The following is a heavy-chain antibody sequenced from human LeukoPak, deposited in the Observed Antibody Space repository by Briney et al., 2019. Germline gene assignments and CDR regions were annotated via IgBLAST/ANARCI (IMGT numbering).Heavy chain of an antibody. Sequence: PGGSLRLSCAASGFTFSSYSMNWVRQAPGKGLEWVSSISSSSSYIYYADSVKGRFTISRDNAKNSLYLQMNSLRAEDTAVYYCARDLALVEAGTTRNWGQGTLVTVSS. D-gene: IGHD1-7*01. V-gene: IGHV3-21*01. J-gene: IGHJ4*02. CDR2: ISSSSSYI. CDR3: ARDLALVEAGTTRN. CDR1: GFTFSSYS.